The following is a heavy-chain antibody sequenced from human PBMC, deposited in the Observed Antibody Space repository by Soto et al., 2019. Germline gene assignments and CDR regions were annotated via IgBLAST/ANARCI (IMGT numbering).Heavy chain of an antibody. D-gene: IGHD3-3*01. CDR2: ISSSSSYI. CDR3: ARVFVTDFWSGYYHNRDAFDI. CDR1: GFTFSSYS. V-gene: IGHV3-21*01. J-gene: IGHJ3*02. Sequence: GGSLRLSCAASGFTFSSYSMNWVRQAPGKGLEWVSSISSSSSYIYYADSVKGRFTISRDNAKNSLYPQMNSLRAEDMAVYYCARVFVTDFWSGYYHNRDAFDIWGQGTMVTVSS.